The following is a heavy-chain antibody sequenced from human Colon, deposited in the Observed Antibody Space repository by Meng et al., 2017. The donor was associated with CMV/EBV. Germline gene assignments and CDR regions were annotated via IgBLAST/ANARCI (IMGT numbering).Heavy chain of an antibody. CDR1: RLTFSDSF. CDR2: IKQDGSEK. Sequence: GESLKISCTASRLTFSDSFMSWVRQAPGKGLEWVANIKQDGSEKFYVDSVKGRFTISRDNARKSVYLQMDSLRAEDTAVYYCARLVVGDNDYFDYWGQGTLVTVSS. D-gene: IGHD2-15*01. V-gene: IGHV3-7*01. J-gene: IGHJ4*02. CDR3: ARLVVGDNDYFDY.